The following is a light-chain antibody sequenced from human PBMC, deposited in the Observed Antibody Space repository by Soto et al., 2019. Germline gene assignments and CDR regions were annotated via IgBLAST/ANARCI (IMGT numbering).Light chain of an antibody. CDR3: RHPTT. CDR1: QSVSSSY. CDR2: GAS. V-gene: IGKV3-20*01. J-gene: IGKJ1*01. Sequence: EIVRIQSPHTLTVTPGERATLSCRASQSVSSSYLAWYQQKPGQAPRLLIYGASSRATGIPDRFSGSGSGTDFTLIISRQEPEDYAVYCSRHPTTFGQGTKVDIK.